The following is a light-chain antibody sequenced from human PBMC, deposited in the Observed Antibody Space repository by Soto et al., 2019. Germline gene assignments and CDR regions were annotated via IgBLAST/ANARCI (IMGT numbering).Light chain of an antibody. CDR2: DVT. Sequence: QSVLTQPRSVSGSPGQSVTISCTGTSSDVGRYNYVSWFQQHPGRAPKLMIYDVTQRPSGVPDRFSASKSGNTASLTISGLQAEDEADYYCCSYAGSYTYVFGTGTKLTVL. CDR3: CSYAGSYTYV. J-gene: IGLJ1*01. V-gene: IGLV2-11*01. CDR1: SSDVGRYNY.